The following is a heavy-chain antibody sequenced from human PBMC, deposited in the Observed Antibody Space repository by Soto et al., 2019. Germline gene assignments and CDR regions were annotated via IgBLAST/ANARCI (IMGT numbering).Heavy chain of an antibody. V-gene: IGHV3-30*18. CDR1: GFIFSSYC. Sequence: PGGSLRRSCADSGFIFSSYCMHWVRQAAGKGLEWVAVIPYHGSNKYYAASVKGRFTISRDISKNTLYLQMNSLRDQYTAVYYCAKLSRDGHEFDYWGQGTPVTVCS. CDR2: IPYHGSNK. D-gene: IGHD2-21*01. J-gene: IGHJ4*02. CDR3: AKLSRDGHEFDY.